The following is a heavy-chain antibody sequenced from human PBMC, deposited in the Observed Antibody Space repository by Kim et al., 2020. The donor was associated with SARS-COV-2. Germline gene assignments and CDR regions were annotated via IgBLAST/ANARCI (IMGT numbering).Heavy chain of an antibody. D-gene: IGHD2-21*02. J-gene: IGHJ6*02. CDR1: GFTFSSYA. Sequence: GGSLRLSCAASGFTFSSYAMHWVRQAPGKGLEWVAVISYDGSNKYYADSVKGRFTISRDNSKNTLYLQMNSLRAEDTAVYYCARDHGGNSNPGGMDVWGQGTTVTVSS. V-gene: IGHV3-30-3*01. CDR3: ARDHGGNSNPGGMDV. CDR2: ISYDGSNK.